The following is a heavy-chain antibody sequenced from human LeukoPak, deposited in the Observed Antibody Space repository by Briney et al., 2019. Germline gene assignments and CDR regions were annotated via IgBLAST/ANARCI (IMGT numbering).Heavy chain of an antibody. CDR2: INAGNGNT. CDR3: ATYSSLNRREFQY. V-gene: IGHV1/OR15-3*02. J-gene: IGHJ1*01. D-gene: IGHD3-22*01. CDR1: EYIFSAYF. Sequence: GASVKVSCKASEYIFSAYFMHWVRQAPGQGLEWMGWINAGNGNTKYSQKFQGRVTITRDTSASTAYMELSSLRAEDTAVYYCATYSSLNRREFQYWGQGTLLTVSS.